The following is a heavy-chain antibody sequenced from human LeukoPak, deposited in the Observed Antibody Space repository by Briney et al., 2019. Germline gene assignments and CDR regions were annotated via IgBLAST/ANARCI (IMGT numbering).Heavy chain of an antibody. V-gene: IGHV3-23*01. D-gene: IGHD6-6*01. CDR3: AKAPYSSSGSTSYYYYYMDV. J-gene: IGHJ6*03. CDR2: ISGSGGST. CDR1: GLTFSSYA. Sequence: GGSLRLSCAASGLTFSSYAMSWVRQAPGKGLEWVSAISGSGGSTYYADSVKGRFTISRDNSKNTLYLQMNSLRAEDTAVYYCAKAPYSSSGSTSYYYYYMDVWGKGTTVTVSS.